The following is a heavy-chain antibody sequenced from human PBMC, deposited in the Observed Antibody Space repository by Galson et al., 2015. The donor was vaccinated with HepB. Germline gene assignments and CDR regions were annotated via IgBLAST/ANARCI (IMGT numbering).Heavy chain of an antibody. CDR3: ARNYGDYLYYFDY. J-gene: IGHJ4*02. Sequence: CKASGYTFTGSYKHWVRQAPGQGLEWMGRINPNSGGTNYAQKFQGRVTMTRDTSISTAYMELSRLRSDDTAVYYCARNYGDYLYYFDYWGQGTLVTVSS. V-gene: IGHV1-2*06. CDR2: INPNSGGT. CDR1: GYTFTGSY. D-gene: IGHD4-17*01.